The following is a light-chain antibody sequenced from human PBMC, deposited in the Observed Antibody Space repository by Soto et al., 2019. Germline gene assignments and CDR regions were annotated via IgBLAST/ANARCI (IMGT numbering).Light chain of an antibody. CDR1: ESVGRH. V-gene: IGKV3-15*01. CDR3: QQSYSTPIT. CDR2: AAS. Sequence: EVVVTQSPATLSVSPGERATLSCRASESVGRHLAWYHQKPGQAPKLLIFAASTWHTGVPARFSGSGSGTDFTLTISSLQPEDFATYYCQQSYSTPITFGQGTRLEIK. J-gene: IGKJ5*01.